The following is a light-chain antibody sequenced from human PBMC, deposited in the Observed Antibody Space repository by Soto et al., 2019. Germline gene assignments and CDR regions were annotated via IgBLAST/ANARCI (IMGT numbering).Light chain of an antibody. CDR3: QHRDSWPIT. CDR2: DAS. V-gene: IGKV3D-20*02. CDR1: QSVSSY. Sequence: RVLMQSQASLSLSPGERANSFCRASQSVSSYLAWYQQKPGQAPRLLIYDASSRATGIPDRFSGSGSGTDFTLTISRLEPEDFAVYYCQHRDSWPITFGQGTRLEI. J-gene: IGKJ5*01.